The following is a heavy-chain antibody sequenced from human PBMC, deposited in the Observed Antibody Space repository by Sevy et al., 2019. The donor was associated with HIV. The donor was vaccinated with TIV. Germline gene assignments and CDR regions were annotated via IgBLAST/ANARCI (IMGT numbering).Heavy chain of an antibody. CDR3: ARDPNYYYDNRGSDY. D-gene: IGHD3-22*01. CDR2: ISSSSSYI. V-gene: IGHV3-21*01. CDR1: GFTFSSYS. Sequence: GGSLRLSCAASGFTFSSYSMNWVRQAPGKGLEWVSSISSSSSYIYYADSVKGRFTISRDNAKNSLYLQMNSLRAEDTAVYYCARDPNYYYDNRGSDYWGQGTLVTVSS. J-gene: IGHJ4*02.